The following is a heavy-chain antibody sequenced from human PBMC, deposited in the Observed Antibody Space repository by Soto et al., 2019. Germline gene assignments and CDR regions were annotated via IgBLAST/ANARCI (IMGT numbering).Heavy chain of an antibody. CDR2: IYYSGST. CDR1: GGSISRYY. CDR3: ASEYYGSRFDF. V-gene: IGHV4-59*08. J-gene: IGHJ3*01. D-gene: IGHD3-10*01. Sequence: SETLSLTSTVSGGSISRYYWSWIRQPPGKGLEWIGYIYYSGSTNYNPSLKSRVTISVDTSKNQFSLKLSSVTAADTAVYYCASEYYGSRFDFWGQGTKVTVSS.